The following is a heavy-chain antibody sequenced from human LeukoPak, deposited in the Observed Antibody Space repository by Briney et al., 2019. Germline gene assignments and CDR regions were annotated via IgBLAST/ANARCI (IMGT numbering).Heavy chain of an antibody. CDR3: AGRADYYDSSGYYDAFDI. J-gene: IGHJ3*02. D-gene: IGHD3-22*01. Sequence: GGPLRLLCAACGFIFSSYGMQWLRQARGKGLEWVAVIWYDGCNKYYADCVKGRFTTSRDNSKNTLCLQMNCLRAEDAAVYYCAGRADYYDSSGYYDAFDIWGQGTMVTVSS. V-gene: IGHV3-33*01. CDR2: IWYDGCNK. CDR1: GFIFSSYG.